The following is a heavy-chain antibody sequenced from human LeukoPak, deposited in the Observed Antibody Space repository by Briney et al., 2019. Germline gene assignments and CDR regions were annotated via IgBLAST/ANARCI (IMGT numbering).Heavy chain of an antibody. CDR1: GFTFSSYE. Sequence: GGSLRLSCAASGFTFSSYETNWVRQAPGKGLEWVSYISSSGSTIYYADSVKGRFTISRDNAKNSLYLQMNSLRAEDTAVYYCASSDDYGDHFGYWGQETLVTVSS. V-gene: IGHV3-48*03. CDR2: ISSSGSTI. CDR3: ASSDDYGDHFGY. J-gene: IGHJ4*02. D-gene: IGHD4-17*01.